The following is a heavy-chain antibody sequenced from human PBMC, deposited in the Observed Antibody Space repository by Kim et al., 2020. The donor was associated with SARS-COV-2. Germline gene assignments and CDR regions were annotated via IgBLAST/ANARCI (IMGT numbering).Heavy chain of an antibody. D-gene: IGHD6-6*01. J-gene: IGHJ4*02. V-gene: IGHV4-39*07. Sequence: NPSLKSRVTISVDTSKNQFSLKLSSVTAADTAVYYCARGLLSSSNLIDYWGQGTLVTVSS. CDR3: ARGLLSSSNLIDY.